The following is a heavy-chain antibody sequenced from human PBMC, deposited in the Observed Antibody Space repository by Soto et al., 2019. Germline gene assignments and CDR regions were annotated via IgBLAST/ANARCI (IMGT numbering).Heavy chain of an antibody. J-gene: IGHJ4*02. CDR2: IYYSGST. D-gene: IGHD3-3*01. V-gene: IGHV4-31*03. Sequence: PSETLSLTCTVSGGSISSGGYCWSWIRQHPGKGLEWIGYIYYSGSTYYNPSLKSRVTISVDTSKNQFSLKLSSVTAADTAVYYCARYPFFGVVPAPYFDYWGQGTLVTVSS. CDR1: GGSISSGGYC. CDR3: ARYPFFGVVPAPYFDY.